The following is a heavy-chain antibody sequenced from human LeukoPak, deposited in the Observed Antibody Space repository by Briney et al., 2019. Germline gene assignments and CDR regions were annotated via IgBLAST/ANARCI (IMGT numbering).Heavy chain of an antibody. CDR3: ASPALDYGDYRNFDY. V-gene: IGHV4-39*01. CDR1: GGSISSSSYY. J-gene: IGHJ4*02. D-gene: IGHD4-17*01. Sequence: PSETLSLTCTVSGGSISSSSYYWGWIRQPPGKGLEWIGSIYYSGSTYYNPSLKSRVTISVDTSKNQFSLKLSSVTAADTAVYYCASPALDYGDYRNFDYWGQGTLVTVSS. CDR2: IYYSGST.